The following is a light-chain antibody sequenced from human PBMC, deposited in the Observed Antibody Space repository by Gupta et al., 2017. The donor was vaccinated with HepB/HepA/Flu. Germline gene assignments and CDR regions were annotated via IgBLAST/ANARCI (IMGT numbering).Light chain of an antibody. CDR2: AAS. Sequence: DIQMTQSPSSLSASVGDRVTSTCRASQSISSYLNWYQQKPGKAPKLLIYAASSYQSGVPSRFSGSGSETDFTLTTNRPQPEDFATYYCQQSYSTPRTFGQGTKVEIK. CDR1: QSISSY. J-gene: IGKJ1*01. CDR3: QQSYSTPRT. V-gene: IGKV1-39*01.